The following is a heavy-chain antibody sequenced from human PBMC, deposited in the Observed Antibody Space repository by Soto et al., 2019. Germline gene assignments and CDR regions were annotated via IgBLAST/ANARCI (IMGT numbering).Heavy chain of an antibody. Sequence: ASVKVSCKASGYTFTSYGISWVRQAPGQGLEWMGWISAYNGNTNYAQKLQGRVTMTTDTSTSTAYMELRSLRSDDTAVYYCARDLNHADYDFWSGYSYFDYWGQGTLVTVSS. CDR2: ISAYNGNT. V-gene: IGHV1-18*01. CDR1: GYTFTSYG. CDR3: ARDLNHADYDFWSGYSYFDY. J-gene: IGHJ4*02. D-gene: IGHD3-3*01.